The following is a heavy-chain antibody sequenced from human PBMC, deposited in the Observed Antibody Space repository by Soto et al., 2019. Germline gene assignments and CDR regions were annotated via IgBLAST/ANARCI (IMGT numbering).Heavy chain of an antibody. CDR1: GFTFSRYA. D-gene: IGHD1-1*01. CDR2: VTGGGHTT. V-gene: IGHV3-23*01. Sequence: PXGSLRLSFASSGFTFSRYAMSWVRQAPGKGLEWVSTVTGGGHTTYNADSVNGRFTISRDNSKNTLYLQMNNLRAEDTAIYYCAYSSADLDVYGMDICGPRTTVTVSS. J-gene: IGHJ6*02. CDR3: AYSSADLDVYGMDI.